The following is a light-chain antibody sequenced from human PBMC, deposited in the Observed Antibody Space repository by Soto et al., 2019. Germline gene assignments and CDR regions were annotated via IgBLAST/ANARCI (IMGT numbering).Light chain of an antibody. J-gene: IGKJ1*01. Sequence: EIVLTQSPGTLSLSPGDTAALSCRASQSVSNNYLAWYQQKPGQAPRLFIYGASSRATGIPDRFSGSASGTDFTLTISRLEPEDFAVYYCQQYGTSPRMFGQGTKVEIK. CDR3: QQYGTSPRM. CDR2: GAS. V-gene: IGKV3-20*01. CDR1: QSVSNNY.